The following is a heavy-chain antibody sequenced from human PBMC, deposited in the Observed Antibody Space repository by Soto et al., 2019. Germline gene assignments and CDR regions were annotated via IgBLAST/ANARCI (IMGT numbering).Heavy chain of an antibody. Sequence: GGSLRLSCAASGFTFSSYAMSWVRQAPGKGLEWVSAISGSGGSTYYADSVKGRFTISRDNSKNTLYLQMNSLRAEDTAVYYCAKDHRAFAVAGPMGFDYWGQGTLVTVSS. J-gene: IGHJ4*02. V-gene: IGHV3-23*01. CDR1: GFTFSSYA. CDR3: AKDHRAFAVAGPMGFDY. CDR2: ISGSGGST. D-gene: IGHD6-19*01.